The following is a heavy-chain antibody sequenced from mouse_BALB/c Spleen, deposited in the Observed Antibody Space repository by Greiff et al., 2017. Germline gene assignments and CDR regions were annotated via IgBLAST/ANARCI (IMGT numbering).Heavy chain of an antibody. V-gene: IGHV1-5*01. CDR2: IYPGNSDT. D-gene: IGHD2-2*01. CDR3: TILLWLRRAFDY. CDR1: GYTFTSYW. Sequence: EVQLHQSGTVLARPGASVKMSCKASGYTFTSYWMHWVKQRPGQGLEWIGAIYPGNSDTSYNQKFKGKAKLTAVTSTSTAYMELSSLTNEDSAVYYCTILLWLRRAFDYWGQGTTLTVSS. J-gene: IGHJ2*01.